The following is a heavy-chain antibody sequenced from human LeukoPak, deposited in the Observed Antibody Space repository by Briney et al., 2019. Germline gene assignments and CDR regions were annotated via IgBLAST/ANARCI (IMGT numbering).Heavy chain of an antibody. J-gene: IGHJ4*02. V-gene: IGHV4-59*02. CDR3: ARYRRDNTYFLDF. Sequence: SSETLSLTCSVSGASVSSHYWTWLRQPPGKGLEWIGYVYYTGTTNYNPSLESRVTTSMDTSRNQFSLKLTSVTTADTAIYFCARYRRDNTYFLDFWGQGTLVTVSS. CDR2: VYYTGTT. D-gene: IGHD2/OR15-2a*01. CDR1: GASVSSHY.